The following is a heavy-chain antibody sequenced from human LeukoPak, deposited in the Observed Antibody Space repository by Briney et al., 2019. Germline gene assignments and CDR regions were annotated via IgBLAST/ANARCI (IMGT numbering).Heavy chain of an antibody. J-gene: IGHJ4*02. CDR1: GFTFSYYA. Sequence: GGSLRLSCAASGFTFSYYAMSWVRQAPGRGLEWVSGISGSGGSTYYADSVKGRFTISRDNSKNTLYLQMNSLRAEDTAIYDCAKRVGGWYYCDNWGQGTLVTVSS. CDR3: AKRVGGWYYCDN. CDR2: ISGSGGST. V-gene: IGHV3-23*01. D-gene: IGHD4-23*01.